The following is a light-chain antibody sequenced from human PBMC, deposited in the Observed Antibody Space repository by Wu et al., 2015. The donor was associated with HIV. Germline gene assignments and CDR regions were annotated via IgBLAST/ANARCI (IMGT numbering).Light chain of an antibody. CDR2: GTS. Sequence: EIVLTQFPGTLSLSPGERATLSCRASMSVSSDYIAWYQQRPGQAPRLLIYGTSNRATGIPDRFSGSGSGTDFTLIINRLEPEDFAVYYCQQYSRSPVTFGQGTRLEI. V-gene: IGKV3-20*01. CDR1: MSVSSDY. CDR3: QQYSRSPVT. J-gene: IGKJ5*01.